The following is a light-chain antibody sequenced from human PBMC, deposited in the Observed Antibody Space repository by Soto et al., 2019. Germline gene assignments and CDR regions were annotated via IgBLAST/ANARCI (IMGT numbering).Light chain of an antibody. CDR3: CSYGGSSNV. J-gene: IGLJ1*01. CDR1: SSDVGDYND. V-gene: IGLV2-8*01. Sequence: QSALTQPPSASGSPGQSVAISCTGTSSDVGDYNDVSWYQQHPGKAPKLMIYEVNKRPSGVPDRFSGSKSGNTASLTVSGLQAEDEADYYSCSYGGSSNVFGTGTKLTVL. CDR2: EVN.